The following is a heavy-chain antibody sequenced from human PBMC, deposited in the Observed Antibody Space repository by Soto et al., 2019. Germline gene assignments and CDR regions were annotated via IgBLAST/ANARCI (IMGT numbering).Heavy chain of an antibody. CDR3: ARDSDIYYGMDV. V-gene: IGHV3-48*02. J-gene: IGHJ6*02. D-gene: IGHD3-9*01. CDR2: ISSTSSAR. Sequence: GGSLRLSCAASGFTFSVHSMNWVRRAPGKGLEWVSYISSTSSARYYADSVRGRFTISGDNVKYSLYLQMNSLTDEDTAVYYCARDSDIYYGMDVWGQGTTVTVSS. CDR1: GFTFSVHS.